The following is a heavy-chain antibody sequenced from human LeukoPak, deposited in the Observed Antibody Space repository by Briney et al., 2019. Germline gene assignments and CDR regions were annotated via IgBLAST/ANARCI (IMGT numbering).Heavy chain of an antibody. J-gene: IGHJ3*02. Sequence: GGSLRLSCAASGFTFSSCAMSWVRQAPGKGLEWVSAISGSGGSTYYADSVKGRFTISRDNSKNTLYLQMNSLRAEDTAVYYCAKDLGYYDSSVADDAFDIWGQGTMVTVSS. V-gene: IGHV3-23*01. D-gene: IGHD3-22*01. CDR2: ISGSGGST. CDR1: GFTFSSCA. CDR3: AKDLGYYDSSVADDAFDI.